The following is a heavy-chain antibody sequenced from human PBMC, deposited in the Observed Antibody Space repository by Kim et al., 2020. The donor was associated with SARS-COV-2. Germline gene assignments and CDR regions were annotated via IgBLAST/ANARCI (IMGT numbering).Heavy chain of an antibody. D-gene: IGHD3-22*01. CDR2: VDHSGTT. J-gene: IGHJ5*02. CDR1: GASISSSSC. Sequence: SETLSLTCVVSGASISSSSCWSWVRQPPGKGLEWIGEVDHSGTTSYNVSLKSRVTISVDKSKNQFSLRLNSVSAADTAVYYCARGVSSAWTRWAWFDPWG. V-gene: IGHV4-4*02. CDR3: ARGVSSAWTRWAWFDP.